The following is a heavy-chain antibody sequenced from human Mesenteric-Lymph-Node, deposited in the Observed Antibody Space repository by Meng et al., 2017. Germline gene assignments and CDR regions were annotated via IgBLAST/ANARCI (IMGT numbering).Heavy chain of an antibody. CDR2: ISPGGDTV. Sequence: GGSLRLSCAASGFSFRSYEMHWVRQAPGKGLEWVSFISPGGDTVLYADSVKGRFTISRDNAETSLYLHMNSLRAEDTAVYYCAREDKVSGFSGFDIWGQGTMVTVSS. J-gene: IGHJ3*02. CDR3: AREDKVSGFSGFDI. CDR1: GFSFRSYE. D-gene: IGHD6-19*01. V-gene: IGHV3-48*03.